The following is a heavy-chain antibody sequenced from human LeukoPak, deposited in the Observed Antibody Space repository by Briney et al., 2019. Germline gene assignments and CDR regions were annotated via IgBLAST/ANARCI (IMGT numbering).Heavy chain of an antibody. Sequence: SVKVSCKASGGTFSSYAISWVRQAPGQGLEWMGGIIPIFGTANYAQKFQGRVTITADESTSTAYMELSSLRSEDTAVYYCAREALLWFGETYYYYYMDVWGKGTTVTISS. V-gene: IGHV1-69*13. CDR3: AREALLWFGETYYYYYMDV. CDR2: IIPIFGTA. D-gene: IGHD3-10*01. J-gene: IGHJ6*03. CDR1: GGTFSSYA.